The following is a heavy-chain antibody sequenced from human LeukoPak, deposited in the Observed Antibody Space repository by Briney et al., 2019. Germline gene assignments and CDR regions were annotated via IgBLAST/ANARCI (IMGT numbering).Heavy chain of an antibody. CDR1: GGSISSSSYY. V-gene: IGHV4-39*07. D-gene: IGHD4-17*01. J-gene: IGHJ4*02. CDR2: IYSGGSS. CDR3: ASAITVTTDY. Sequence: SETLSLTCTVSGGSISSSSYYWGWIRQPPGKELEWIGSIYSGGSSYYNPSLKSRVTISVDTSKNQFSLKLSSVTAADTAFYYCASAITVTTDYWGQGTLVTVS.